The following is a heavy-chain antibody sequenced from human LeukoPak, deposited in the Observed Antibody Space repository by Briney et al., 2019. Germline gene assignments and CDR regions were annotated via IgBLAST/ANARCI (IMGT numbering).Heavy chain of an antibody. Sequence: ASVKVSCKASGYTFTSYGISWVRQAPGQGLEWMGWISAYNGNTKYAQKLQGRVTMTTDTSTSKAYMELRSLTSDDTAVYYCARVPRFGEPQNGFDPWGQGTLVTVSS. CDR3: ARVPRFGEPQNGFDP. CDR1: GYTFTSYG. CDR2: ISAYNGNT. J-gene: IGHJ5*02. V-gene: IGHV1-18*04. D-gene: IGHD3-10*01.